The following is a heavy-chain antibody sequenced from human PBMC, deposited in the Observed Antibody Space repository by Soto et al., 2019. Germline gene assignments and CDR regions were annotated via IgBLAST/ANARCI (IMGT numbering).Heavy chain of an antibody. Sequence: QVQLQESGPGLVKPSETLSLTCTVSGGSISSYYWSWIRQPPGKGLEWIGYIYYRGSTNYSPSLKRRVTITVATAKTQFALKLSSVTAADTAVYYCARHVPYCSDTSHCAYGMDVWGQGTTVTVSS. CDR3: ARHVPYCSDTSHCAYGMDV. D-gene: IGHD2-2*01. V-gene: IGHV4-59*08. CDR1: GGSISSYY. CDR2: IYYRGST. J-gene: IGHJ6*02.